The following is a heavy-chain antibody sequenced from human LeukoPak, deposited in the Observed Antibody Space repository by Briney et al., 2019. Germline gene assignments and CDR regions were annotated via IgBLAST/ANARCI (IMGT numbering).Heavy chain of an antibody. Sequence: GGSPRLSCVDSGFSFSTSWIHWVRQDAGGGLVWVSRISGDGTTTTCADSVKGRFTISRDNAKNTVFLQMNSLSTEDTAVYYCARGGSPFYWGQGSLVTVSP. CDR2: ISGDGTTT. V-gene: IGHV3-74*01. J-gene: IGHJ4*02. CDR3: ARGGSPFY. CDR1: GFSFSTSW. D-gene: IGHD3-10*01.